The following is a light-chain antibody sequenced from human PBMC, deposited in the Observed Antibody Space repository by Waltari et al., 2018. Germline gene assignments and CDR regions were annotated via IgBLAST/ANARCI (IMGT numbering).Light chain of an antibody. CDR2: AAS. V-gene: IGKV3-15*01. CDR3: QQYSNGPPIT. Sequence: IVMTQSPDTLSVSPGETATLSCRASQNINSNLAWYHHKPGQPPRLLIHAASTRAPGVPARFSGSRSGTEFTLTISNLQSEDFAVYYCQQYSNGPPITFGQGTRL. CDR1: QNINSN. J-gene: IGKJ5*01.